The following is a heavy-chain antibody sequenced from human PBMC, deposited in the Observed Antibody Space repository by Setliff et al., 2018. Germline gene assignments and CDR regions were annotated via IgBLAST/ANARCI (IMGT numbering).Heavy chain of an antibody. CDR3: ALSSLSICSGGDCPNVFDI. D-gene: IGHD2-21*02. CDR1: GHILTSYG. V-gene: IGHV1-18*01. J-gene: IGHJ3*02. CDR2: ISPYNGHT. Sequence: ASVKVSCKGSGHILTSYGITWVRQAPGQGLDWMGWISPYNGHTNYAQRLHGRVTMTTDTSTGTAYMELRSLTSDDTAVYYFALSSLSICSGGDCPNVFDIWGQGTMVTVSS.